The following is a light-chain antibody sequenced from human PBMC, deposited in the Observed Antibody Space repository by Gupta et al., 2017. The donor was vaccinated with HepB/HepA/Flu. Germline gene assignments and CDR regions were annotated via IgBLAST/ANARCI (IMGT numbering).Light chain of an antibody. CDR2: KAS. J-gene: IGKJ2*02. V-gene: IGKV1-5*03. Sequence: DIQMTQSPSILSASVGDRVSITCRASQNIDSWLAWYQQKPGKAPTLLIYKASTVESGVPSKLSGSGTGTEFTVTISSLQPNDFATYYCQQDSDSPCTFGQGTKLEIK. CDR1: QNIDSW. CDR3: QQDSDSPCT.